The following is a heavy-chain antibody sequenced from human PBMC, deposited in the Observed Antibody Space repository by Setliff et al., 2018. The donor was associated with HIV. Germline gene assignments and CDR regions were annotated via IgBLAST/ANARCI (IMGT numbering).Heavy chain of an antibody. J-gene: IGHJ6*03. V-gene: IGHV4-31*01. CDR1: GGSISSGGYY. CDR3: ALGTYYYYMDV. CDR2: IYYSGST. Sequence: KTSETLSLTCTVSGGSISSGGYYWSWIRQHPGKGLEWIGYIYYSGSTYYNPSLKSLVTISVDTSKNQFSLKLSSVTAADTAVYYCALGTYYYYMDVWGKGTTVTVSS. D-gene: IGHD1-1*01.